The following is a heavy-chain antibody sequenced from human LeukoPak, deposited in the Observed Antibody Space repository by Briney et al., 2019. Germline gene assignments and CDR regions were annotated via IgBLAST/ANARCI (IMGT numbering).Heavy chain of an antibody. CDR2: IKQDGSEK. V-gene: IGHV3-7*01. J-gene: IGHJ4*02. CDR1: GITFSSYG. CDR3: TRKGSQWDFLVDY. Sequence: GGTLRLSCAASGITFSSYGMSWVRQAPGKGLEWVANIKQDGSEKYYVDSVKGRFTISRDNAKNSLYLQMNSLRAEDTAVYYCTRKGSQWDFLVDYWGQGTRVAVSP. D-gene: IGHD2/OR15-2a*01.